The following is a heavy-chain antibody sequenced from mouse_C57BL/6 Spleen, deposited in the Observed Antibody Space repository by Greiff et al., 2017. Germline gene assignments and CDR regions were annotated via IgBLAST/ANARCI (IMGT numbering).Heavy chain of an antibody. D-gene: IGHD1-1*01. J-gene: IGHJ3*01. V-gene: IGHV1-43*01. Sequence: EVQLQQSGPELVKPGASVKISCKASGYSFTGYYMHWVKQSSEKSLEWIGEINPSTGGTSYNQKFKGKATLTVDKSSSTAYMQLKSLTSEDSAVYYCARGGFDYGSSYGFAYWGQGTLVTVSA. CDR1: GYSFTGYY. CDR2: INPSTGGT. CDR3: ARGGFDYGSSYGFAY.